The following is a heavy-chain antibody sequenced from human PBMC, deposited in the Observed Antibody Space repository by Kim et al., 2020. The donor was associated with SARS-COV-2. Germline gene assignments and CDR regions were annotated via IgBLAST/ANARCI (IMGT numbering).Heavy chain of an antibody. CDR3: AKDSDYGDYGGWFDP. J-gene: IGHJ5*02. Sequence: DSVKGRFTISRDNAKTSLYLQMNSLRAEDTALYYCAKDSDYGDYGGWFDPWGQGTLVTVSS. V-gene: IGHV3-9*01. D-gene: IGHD4-17*01.